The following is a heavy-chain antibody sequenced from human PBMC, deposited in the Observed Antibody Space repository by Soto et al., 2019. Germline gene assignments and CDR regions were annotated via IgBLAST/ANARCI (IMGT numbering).Heavy chain of an antibody. D-gene: IGHD3-3*01. CDR3: ARAKVDDFWSGYYTGYYYYGMDV. Sequence: SVKVSCKASGGTFSSYAISWVRQAPGQGLEWMGGIIPIFGTANYAQKFQGRVTITADESTSTAYMELSSLRSEDTAVYYCARAKVDDFWSGYYTGYYYYGMDVWGQGTTVTVSS. CDR1: GGTFSSYA. CDR2: IIPIFGTA. V-gene: IGHV1-69*13. J-gene: IGHJ6*02.